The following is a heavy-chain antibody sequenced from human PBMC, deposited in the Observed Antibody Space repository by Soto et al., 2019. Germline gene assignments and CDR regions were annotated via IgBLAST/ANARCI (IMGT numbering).Heavy chain of an antibody. CDR2: VNSDGSSP. J-gene: IGHJ4*02. V-gene: IGHV3-74*01. Sequence: EVQLVEAGGGLVQSRGSLRLSCTASGFTFSSDRMHWVRQAPGKGLVWVSRVNSDGSSPSYAESVKGRFTISRDNAKGTLFMQMNSLRAEDTAVYYCATDGDSADYGYWGQGTLVTVSS. D-gene: IGHD2-21*01. CDR3: ATDGDSADYGY. CDR1: GFTFSSDR.